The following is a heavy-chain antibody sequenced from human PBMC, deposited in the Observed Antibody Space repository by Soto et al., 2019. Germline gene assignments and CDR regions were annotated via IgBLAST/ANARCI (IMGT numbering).Heavy chain of an antibody. CDR2: IYYSGST. J-gene: IGHJ3*02. Sequence: SETLSLTCTVSGGSISSGDYYWSWIRQPPGKGLEWIGYIYYSGSTYYNPSLKSRVTISVDTSKNQFSLKLSSVTAADTAVYYCARDRSPYYYDSSGYYGSRAFDIWGQGXMVTVS. CDR3: ARDRSPYYYDSSGYYGSRAFDI. V-gene: IGHV4-30-4*01. CDR1: GGSISSGDYY. D-gene: IGHD3-22*01.